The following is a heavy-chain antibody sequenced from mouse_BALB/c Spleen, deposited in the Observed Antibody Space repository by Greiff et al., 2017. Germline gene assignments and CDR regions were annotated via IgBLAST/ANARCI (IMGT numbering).Heavy chain of an antibody. V-gene: IGHV5-9-3*01. CDR1: GFTFSSYA. Sequence: EVKVVESGGGLVKPGGSLKLSCAASGFTFSSYAMSWVRQTPEKRLEWVATISSGGSYTYYPDSVKGRFTISRDNAKNTLYLQMSSLRSEDTAMYYCASQNYYGSSYHYFDYWGQGTTLTVSS. CDR2: ISSGGSYT. D-gene: IGHD1-1*01. CDR3: ASQNYYGSSYHYFDY. J-gene: IGHJ2*01.